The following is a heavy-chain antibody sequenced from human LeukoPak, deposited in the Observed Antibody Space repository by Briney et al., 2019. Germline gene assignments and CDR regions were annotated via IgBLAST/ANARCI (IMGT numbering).Heavy chain of an antibody. Sequence: SETLSLTCAVYGDSMIIFCWNWIRQPPGKWREWIGETSDRGTTTYNSPCKSRVTISLHTSKRRFSLTLTSVHAADTAVYYCTRGKTVTFENWGQGSLVTVSS. V-gene: IGHV4-34*01. J-gene: IGHJ4*02. CDR2: TSDRGTT. CDR1: GDSMIIFC. CDR3: TRGKTVTFEN. D-gene: IGHD2-21*02.